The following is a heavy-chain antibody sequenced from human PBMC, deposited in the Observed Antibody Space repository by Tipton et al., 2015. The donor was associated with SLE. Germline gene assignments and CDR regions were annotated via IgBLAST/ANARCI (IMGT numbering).Heavy chain of an antibody. CDR2: IYYSGST. CDR3: ARKGLGYCSSTSCFEYYFDY. D-gene: IGHD2-2*01. V-gene: IGHV4-59*11. CDR1: GGSISSHY. J-gene: IGHJ4*02. Sequence: TLSLTCTVSGGSISSHYCSWIRQPPGKGLEWIGYIYYSGSTNYNPSLKSRVTISVDTSKNQFSLKLSSVTAADTAVYYCARKGLGYCSSTSCFEYYFDYWGQGTLVTVSS.